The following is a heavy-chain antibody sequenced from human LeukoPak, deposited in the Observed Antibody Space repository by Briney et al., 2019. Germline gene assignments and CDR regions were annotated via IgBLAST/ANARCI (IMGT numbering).Heavy chain of an antibody. V-gene: IGHV1-8*03. CDR3: ARGRDGYNFGYFDL. CDR2: MTPNSGYT. D-gene: IGHD5-24*01. J-gene: IGHJ2*01. Sequence: GASVTVSCKASGYTFTSYDINWVRQATGQGLEWMGWMTPNSGYTGYAQKFQGRVTITRNTSITTAYMELSSLRFEDTAVYYCARGRDGYNFGYFDLWGRGTLVTVSS. CDR1: GYTFTSYD.